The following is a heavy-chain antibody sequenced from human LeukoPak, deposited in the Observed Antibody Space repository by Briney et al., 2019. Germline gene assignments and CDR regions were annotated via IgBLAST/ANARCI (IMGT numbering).Heavy chain of an antibody. D-gene: IGHD2-15*01. J-gene: IGHJ4*02. CDR1: GGSISSYY. Sequence: PSETLSLTCTVSGGSISSYYWSWIRQPPGKGLEWIGYIYYSGSTNYNPSLKSRVTISVDTSKNQFSLKLGSVTAADTAVYYCARRSGGRRGYFDYWGQGTLVTVSS. V-gene: IGHV4-59*01. CDR3: ARRSGGRRGYFDY. CDR2: IYYSGST.